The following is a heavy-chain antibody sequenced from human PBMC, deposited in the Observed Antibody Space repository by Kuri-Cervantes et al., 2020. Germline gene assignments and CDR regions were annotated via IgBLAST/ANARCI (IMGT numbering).Heavy chain of an antibody. V-gene: IGHV4-61*01. D-gene: IGHD5-18*01. Sequence: GSLRLSCTVSGGSVSSDNYYWSWIRQPPGKRLEWIAYVHNRGSTNYNPSLQSRLATSLDTSKNEFSLKLSAVTAADTAVYYCARLWWIQLWLGGFDYWGQGTLVTVSS. J-gene: IGHJ4*02. CDR2: VHNRGST. CDR1: GGSVSSDNYY. CDR3: ARLWWIQLWLGGFDY.